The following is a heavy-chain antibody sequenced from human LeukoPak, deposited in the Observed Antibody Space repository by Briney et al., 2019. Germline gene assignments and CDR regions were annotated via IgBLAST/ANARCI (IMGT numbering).Heavy chain of an antibody. CDR1: GGSISIYY. D-gene: IGHD2-2*01. CDR3: ARVKVVPAAMYDY. Sequence: SETLSLTCTVSGGSISIYYWSWIRQPPGKGLEWIGYIYYSGSTNYTPSLKSRVTISVDTSKNQFSLKLSSVTAADTAVYYCARVKVVPAAMYDYWGQGTLVTVSS. J-gene: IGHJ4*02. CDR2: IYYSGST. V-gene: IGHV4-59*01.